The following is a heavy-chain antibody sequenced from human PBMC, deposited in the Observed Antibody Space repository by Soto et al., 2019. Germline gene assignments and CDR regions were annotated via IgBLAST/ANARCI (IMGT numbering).Heavy chain of an antibody. CDR3: ARDLVITFGGVIVHSTPFDY. CDR2: IKHDGSEK. Sequence: GGSLRLSCAASGFSFSSYWMSWVRQAPGKGLEWVANIKHDGSEKYYVDSVKGRFTISRDNAKNSLYLQMNSLRVEDTAVYYCARDLVITFGGVIVHSTPFDYWGQGTLVTVSS. J-gene: IGHJ4*02. CDR1: GFSFSSYW. V-gene: IGHV3-7*01. D-gene: IGHD3-16*02.